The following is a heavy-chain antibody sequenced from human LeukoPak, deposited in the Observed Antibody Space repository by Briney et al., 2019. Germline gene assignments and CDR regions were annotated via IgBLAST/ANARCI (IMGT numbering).Heavy chain of an antibody. Sequence: GASVKVSCKASGYTFSTCDINWVRQATGQGLEWMGWINPNSGGTNYAQKFQGRVTMTRDTSISTAYMELSRLRSDDTAVYYCAGGFDSSGYYYQPYYYYYMDVWGKGTTVTVSS. J-gene: IGHJ6*03. V-gene: IGHV1-2*02. CDR3: AGGFDSSGYYYQPYYYYYMDV. CDR1: GYTFSTCD. D-gene: IGHD3-22*01. CDR2: INPNSGGT.